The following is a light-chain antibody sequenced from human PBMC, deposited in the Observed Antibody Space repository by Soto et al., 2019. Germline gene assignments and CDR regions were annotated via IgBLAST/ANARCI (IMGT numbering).Light chain of an antibody. Sequence: QPVLTQPPSVSGAPGQRVTLSCTGSSSNIGAGYDVHWYQQLPGTAPKLLIYGNSNRPSGVPDRFSGAKSGTSASLAITGLQAEDEADYYCQSYDSSLSVVVFGGGTQLTVL. J-gene: IGLJ2*01. CDR2: GNS. CDR3: QSYDSSLSVVV. CDR1: SSNIGAGYD. V-gene: IGLV1-40*01.